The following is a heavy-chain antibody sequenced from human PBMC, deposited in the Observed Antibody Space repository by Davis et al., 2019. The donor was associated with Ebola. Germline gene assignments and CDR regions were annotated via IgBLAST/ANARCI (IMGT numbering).Heavy chain of an antibody. D-gene: IGHD1-14*01. Sequence: GGSLRLSCKGSGYSFTSSWIGWVRQMPGKGLEWMGIIYPGDSDTRYSPSFQGQVTISADKSISTAYLQWSSLRAEDTAVYYCARDLPGGDWYFDLWGRDTLVTVSS. CDR2: IYPGDSDT. CDR3: ARDLPGGDWYFDL. J-gene: IGHJ2*01. CDR1: GYSFTSSW. V-gene: IGHV5-51*01.